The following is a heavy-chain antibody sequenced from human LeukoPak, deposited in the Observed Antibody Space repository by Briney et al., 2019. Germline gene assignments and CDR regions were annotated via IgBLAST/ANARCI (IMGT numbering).Heavy chain of an antibody. J-gene: IGHJ4*02. Sequence: GGSLRLSCAASGFTFSSYAMSWVRQAPGKGLEWGSAISSRGGSTYYADSVRGRFTIYRDNSKITLYLQMNSLRAEDTAVYYCAKSPGYSSTRGFDYWGQGTLVTVSS. CDR2: ISSRGGST. CDR1: GFTFSSYA. V-gene: IGHV3-23*01. D-gene: IGHD2-2*01. CDR3: AKSPGYSSTRGFDY.